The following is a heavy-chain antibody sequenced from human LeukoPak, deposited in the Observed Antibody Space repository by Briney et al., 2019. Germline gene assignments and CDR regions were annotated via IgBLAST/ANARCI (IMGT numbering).Heavy chain of an antibody. CDR1: GGSISSYY. CDR2: ISYSGST. D-gene: IGHD4-17*01. Sequence: SETLSLTCTVSGGSISSYYWSWIRQPPGKGLKWIGYISYSGSTNYNPSLKSRVTISVDTSKNQFSLKLTSVTAADTAVYYCARVSTVTTAPQFDYWGQGTLVTVSS. V-gene: IGHV4-59*01. CDR3: ARVSTVTTAPQFDY. J-gene: IGHJ4*02.